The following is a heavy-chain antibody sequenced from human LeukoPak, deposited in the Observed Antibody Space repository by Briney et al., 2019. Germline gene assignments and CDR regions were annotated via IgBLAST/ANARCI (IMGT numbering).Heavy chain of an antibody. J-gene: IGHJ4*02. CDR2: IYYSGST. CDR3: ASIQWRGYKPRTVDY. Sequence: SETLSLTCTVSGGSISNSSYYWGWIRQPPGKGLEWIGSIYYSGSTYYSPSLKSRVTISVDTSKNQFSLKLSSVTAADTAVYYCASIQWRGYKPRTVDYWGQGTLVTVSS. CDR1: GGSISNSSYY. V-gene: IGHV4-39*01. D-gene: IGHD5-24*01.